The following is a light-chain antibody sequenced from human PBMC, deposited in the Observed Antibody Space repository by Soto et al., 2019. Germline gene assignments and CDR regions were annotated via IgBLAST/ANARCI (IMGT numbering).Light chain of an antibody. CDR3: GTWDSSLRGVV. J-gene: IGLJ2*01. Sequence: QPVLTQPPSLSSAPGQKISISCSGSTSNIGRNYVSWYQQFPGTAPQLLIYDNNKRPLGIPDRFSGSKSGTSATLGITGIQTGDEADYYCGTWDSSLRGVVFGGGTKLTVL. CDR1: TSNIGRNY. V-gene: IGLV1-51*01. CDR2: DNN.